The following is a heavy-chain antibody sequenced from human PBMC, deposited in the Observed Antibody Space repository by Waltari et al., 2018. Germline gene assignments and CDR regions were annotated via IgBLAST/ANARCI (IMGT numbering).Heavy chain of an antibody. J-gene: IGHJ4*02. Sequence: QVQLVESGGGVVQPGGFLRLSCAASGFTFSSYAMHWVRQAPGKGLEWVAVISYDGSNKYYADSVKGRFTISRDNSKNTLYLQMNSLRAEDTAVYYCATPGPTGSGFDYWGQGTLVTVSS. CDR3: ATPGPTGSGFDY. D-gene: IGHD3-10*01. V-gene: IGHV3-30-3*01. CDR2: ISYDGSNK. CDR1: GFTFSSYA.